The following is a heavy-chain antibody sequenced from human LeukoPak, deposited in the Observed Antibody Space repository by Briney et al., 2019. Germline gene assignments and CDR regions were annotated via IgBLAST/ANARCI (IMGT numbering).Heavy chain of an antibody. J-gene: IGHJ3*01. Sequence: SETLSLTCTVPGGSISSYYWSWIRQPAGEGLEWIGHIYSTGSTNYNPSLKSRVTLSVDRSKNQFSLRLNSVTAADTAVYYCARDWGTWHAFGFWGQGTVVTVSS. CDR1: GGSISSYY. CDR2: IYSTGST. D-gene: IGHD3-16*01. V-gene: IGHV4-4*07. CDR3: ARDWGTWHAFGF.